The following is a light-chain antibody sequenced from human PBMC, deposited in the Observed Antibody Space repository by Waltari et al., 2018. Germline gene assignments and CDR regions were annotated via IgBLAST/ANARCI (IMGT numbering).Light chain of an antibody. CDR1: QSVSAY. Sequence: EIVLTQSPATLSLSPGERASLSRRASQSVSAYLAWYQQRPGQPPRLLIYDASNRATGIPARFSGSGSGTDFTLTITSLQPDDSALYFCQQRSTWPLTFGGGTKVEI. V-gene: IGKV3-11*01. J-gene: IGKJ4*01. CDR3: QQRSTWPLT. CDR2: DAS.